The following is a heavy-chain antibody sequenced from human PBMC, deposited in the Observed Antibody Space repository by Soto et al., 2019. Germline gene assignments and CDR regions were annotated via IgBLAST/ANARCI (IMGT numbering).Heavy chain of an antibody. CDR1: GFTFSNYG. V-gene: IGHV3-30*18. D-gene: IGHD6-13*01. J-gene: IGHJ6*02. Sequence: QVQLVESGGGVVQPGRSLRLSCAASGFTFSNYGMHWVRQAPGKGLEWVAVVSFGGREEYYADSVKGRFIISRDNSKNTLYLERNSLRAEDTAVYYCAKDRGGRYSSSCHYGMDVWGQGTTVTVSS. CDR2: VSFGGREE. CDR3: AKDRGGRYSSSCHYGMDV.